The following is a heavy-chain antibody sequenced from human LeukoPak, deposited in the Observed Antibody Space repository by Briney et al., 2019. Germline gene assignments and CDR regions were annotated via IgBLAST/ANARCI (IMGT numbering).Heavy chain of an antibody. Sequence: GASVKVSCKASGGTFSSYAISWVRQAPGQGLEWMGGIIPIFGTANYAQKFQGRVTITADESTSTAYMELSSLRSEDTAVYYCARGTNDLDYGDYLPDYWGQGTLVTVSS. D-gene: IGHD4-17*01. J-gene: IGHJ4*02. CDR3: ARGTNDLDYGDYLPDY. V-gene: IGHV1-69*13. CDR2: IIPIFGTA. CDR1: GGTFSSYA.